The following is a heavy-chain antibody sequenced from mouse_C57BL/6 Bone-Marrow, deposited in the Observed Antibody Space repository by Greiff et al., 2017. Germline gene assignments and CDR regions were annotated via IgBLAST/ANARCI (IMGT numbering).Heavy chain of an antibody. CDR1: GYAFTNYL. CDR2: INPGSGGT. CDR3: ALYDGYYAFFDY. Sequence: VQLQQSGAELVRPGTSVKVSCKASGYAFTNYLIEWVKQRPGQGLEWIGVINPGSGGTNYNEKFKGKATLTADKSSSTAYMQLSSLTSEDSAVYFCALYDGYYAFFDYWGQGTTLTVSS. V-gene: IGHV1-54*01. D-gene: IGHD2-3*01. J-gene: IGHJ2*01.